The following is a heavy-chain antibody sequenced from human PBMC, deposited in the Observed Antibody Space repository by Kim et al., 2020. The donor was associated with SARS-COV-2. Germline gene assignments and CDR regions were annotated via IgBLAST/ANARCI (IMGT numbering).Heavy chain of an antibody. Sequence: GGSLRLSCAASGFTFSSYAMSWVRQAPGKGLEWVSAISGSGGSTYYADSVKGRFTISRDNSKNTLYLQMNSLRAEDTAVYYCARGQTYYYGSGSYFGAFDIWGQGTMVTVSS. CDR1: GFTFSSYA. V-gene: IGHV3-23*01. CDR2: ISGSGGST. CDR3: ARGQTYYYGSGSYFGAFDI. J-gene: IGHJ3*02. D-gene: IGHD3-10*01.